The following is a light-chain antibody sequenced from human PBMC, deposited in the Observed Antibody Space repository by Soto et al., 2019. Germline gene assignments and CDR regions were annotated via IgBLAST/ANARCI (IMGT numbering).Light chain of an antibody. V-gene: IGKV1-5*03. J-gene: IGKJ2*01. CDR3: QQYDSYPYT. CDR1: QSISGW. Sequence: DIKMTQSPSTLSASVGDRVTVTCRASQSISGWLAWYQQKPGKAPKLLIFASSDLETGVPSRFGGGGSGTEYTLTISSLQPDDFATYYCQQYDSYPYTFGQGTKLEI. CDR2: ASS.